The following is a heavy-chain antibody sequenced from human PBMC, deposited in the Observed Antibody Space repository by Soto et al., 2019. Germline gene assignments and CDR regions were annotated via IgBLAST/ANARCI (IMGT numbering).Heavy chain of an antibody. CDR1: GGSISSGDYY. Sequence: PSETLSLTCTVSGGSISSGDYYWSWIRQPPGKGLEWIGYIYYSGSTYYNPSLKSRVTISVDTSKNQFSLKLSSVTAADTAVYYCARDTATAMVTGVYFDYWGQGTQVTVSS. D-gene: IGHD5-18*01. V-gene: IGHV4-30-4*01. CDR3: ARDTATAMVTGVYFDY. CDR2: IYYSGST. J-gene: IGHJ4*02.